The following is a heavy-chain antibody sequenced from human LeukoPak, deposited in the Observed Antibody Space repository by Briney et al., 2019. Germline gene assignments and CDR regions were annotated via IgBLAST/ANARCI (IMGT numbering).Heavy chain of an antibody. D-gene: IGHD3-3*01. CDR3: ARDITVGRFLSPGHAFDI. V-gene: IGHV3-48*03. J-gene: IGHJ3*02. CDR1: GFTFSSYE. CDR2: ISSSGSTI. Sequence: AGGSLRLSCAASGFTFSSYEMNWVRQAPGKGLEWVSYISSSGSTIYYADSVKGRFTISRDNAKNTLYLQMNSLRAEDTAVYYCARDITVGRFLSPGHAFDIWGQGTMVTVSS.